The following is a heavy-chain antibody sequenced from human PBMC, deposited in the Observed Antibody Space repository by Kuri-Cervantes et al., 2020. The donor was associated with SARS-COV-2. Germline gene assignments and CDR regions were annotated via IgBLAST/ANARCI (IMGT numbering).Heavy chain of an antibody. CDR1: GFTFSDYY. CDR3: AKDKVGATPNWFDP. D-gene: IGHD1-26*01. Sequence: GESLKISCAASGFTFSDYYMSWIRQAPGKGLECVSYISSSGDTTYYADSVKGRFTISRDNSKNTLYLQMNSLRAEDTAVYYCAKDKVGATPNWFDPWGQGTLVTVSS. V-gene: IGHV3-11*01. J-gene: IGHJ5*02. CDR2: ISSSGDTT.